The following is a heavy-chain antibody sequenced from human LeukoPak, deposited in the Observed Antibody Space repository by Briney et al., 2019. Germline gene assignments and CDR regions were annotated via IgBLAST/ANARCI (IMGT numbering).Heavy chain of an antibody. CDR3: ARRSSSWDRYDN. J-gene: IGHJ4*02. CDR2: IYAGDSDT. CDR1: GYSFTSYW. Sequence: GESLKTSCKGSGYSFTSYWIGWARQMPGKGLEWIGIIYAGDSDTKYSPSFQGQVTISADKSISTAYLQWSSLKASDTAMYYCARRSSSWDRYDNWGQGTLVTVSS. V-gene: IGHV5-51*01. D-gene: IGHD6-13*01.